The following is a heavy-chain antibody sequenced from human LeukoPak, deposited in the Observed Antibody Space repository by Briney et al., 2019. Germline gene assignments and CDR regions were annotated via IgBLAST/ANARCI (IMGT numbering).Heavy chain of an antibody. CDR3: ARSFGSGTQSWYFDL. Sequence: SETLSLTCTVSGGSISSSSYYWGWIRQPPGKGLEWIGSIYYSDSIYYNPSLKSRVTISVDRSKNQFSLKLSSVTAADTAVYYCARSFGSGTQSWYFDLWGRGTLVAVSS. J-gene: IGHJ2*01. CDR2: IYYSDSI. CDR1: GGSISSSSYY. V-gene: IGHV4-39*01. D-gene: IGHD3-10*01.